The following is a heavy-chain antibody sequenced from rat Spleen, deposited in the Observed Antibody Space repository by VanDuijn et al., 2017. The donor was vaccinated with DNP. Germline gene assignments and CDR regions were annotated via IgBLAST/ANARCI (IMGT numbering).Heavy chain of an antibody. D-gene: IGHD1-2*01. V-gene: IGHV3-3*01. CDR3: ASYYYSSYISYAMDA. Sequence: EVQLQESGPGLVKPSQSLSLTCSVTGYSITSSYGWNWIRKFPGNKLEWMGSINSAGSTNYNPSLKSRGPITRDTSKNQFFLQVNSVTTEDTATYYCASYYYSSYISYAMDAWGQGTSVTVSS. CDR1: GYSITSSYG. J-gene: IGHJ4*01. CDR2: INSAGST.